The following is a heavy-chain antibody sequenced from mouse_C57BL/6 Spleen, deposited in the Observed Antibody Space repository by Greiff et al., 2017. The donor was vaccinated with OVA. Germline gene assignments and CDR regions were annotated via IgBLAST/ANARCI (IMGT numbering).Heavy chain of an antibody. J-gene: IGHJ4*01. CDR2: ISSGSSTI. D-gene: IGHD2-4*01. CDR1: GFTFSDYG. CDR3: ARKEDYDDYAMDY. Sequence: EVKLVESGGGLVKPGGSLKLSCAASGFTFSDYGMHWVRQAPEKGLEWVAYISSGSSTIYYADTVKGRFTISRDNAKNTLFLQMTSLRSEDTAMYYCARKEDYDDYAMDYWGQGTSVTVSS. V-gene: IGHV5-17*01.